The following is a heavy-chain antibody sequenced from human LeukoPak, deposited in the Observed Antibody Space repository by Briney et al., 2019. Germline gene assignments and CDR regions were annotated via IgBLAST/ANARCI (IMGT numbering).Heavy chain of an antibody. CDR1: GFTFSSYA. D-gene: IGHD3-22*01. Sequence: GGSLRLSCAASGFTFSSYAMHWVRQAPGKGLEWVAVISYDGSNKYYADSVKGRFTISRDNSKNTLYLQMNSLRAEDTAVYYCARDWYYYDSSGHYHFYYYYYGMDVWGQGTTVTVSS. V-gene: IGHV3-30-3*01. CDR2: ISYDGSNK. J-gene: IGHJ6*02. CDR3: ARDWYYYDSSGHYHFYYYYYGMDV.